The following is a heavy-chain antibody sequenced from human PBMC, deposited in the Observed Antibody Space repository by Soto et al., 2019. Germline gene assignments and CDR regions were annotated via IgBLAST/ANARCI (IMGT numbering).Heavy chain of an antibody. J-gene: IGHJ4*02. V-gene: IGHV3-53*01. CDR1: GFTVSSHY. Sequence: GGSLRLSCAASGFTVSSHYMSWVRQAPGKGLEWVSVIYSGGNTYYADSVKGRFTISRDNSKNTLYLQMSSLRAEDTAVYYCAKEGEHSSGWANFDYWGQGTLVTVSS. CDR2: IYSGGNT. CDR3: AKEGEHSSGWANFDY. D-gene: IGHD6-19*01.